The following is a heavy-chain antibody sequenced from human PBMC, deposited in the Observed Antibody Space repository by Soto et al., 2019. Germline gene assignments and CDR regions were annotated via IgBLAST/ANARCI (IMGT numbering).Heavy chain of an antibody. CDR1: GGSIGGGGGS. CDR2: IYHSGST. Sequence: SETLCLTCGVSGGSIGGGGGSWSWIRQPPGKGLEWIGYIYHSGSTYYNPSLKSRVTISVDRSKNQFSLKLSSVTAADTAVYYCARVGVGASWGDSNWFDPWGQGTLVTVSS. CDR3: ARVGVGASWGDSNWFDP. J-gene: IGHJ5*02. D-gene: IGHD1-26*01. V-gene: IGHV4-30-2*01.